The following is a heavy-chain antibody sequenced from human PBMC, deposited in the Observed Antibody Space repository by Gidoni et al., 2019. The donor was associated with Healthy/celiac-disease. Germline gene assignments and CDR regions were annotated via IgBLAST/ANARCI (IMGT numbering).Heavy chain of an antibody. V-gene: IGHV4-34*01. CDR2: INHSGST. CDR1: GGSFSGYY. J-gene: IGHJ3*02. Sequence: QVQLQQWGAGLLKPSETLSLTCAVYGGSFSGYYWSWIRQPPGKGLEWIGEINHSGSTNYNPSLKSRVTISVDTSKNQFSLKLSSVTAADTAVYYCARPRSIFLENAFDIWGQGTMVTVSS. CDR3: ARPRSIFLENAFDI.